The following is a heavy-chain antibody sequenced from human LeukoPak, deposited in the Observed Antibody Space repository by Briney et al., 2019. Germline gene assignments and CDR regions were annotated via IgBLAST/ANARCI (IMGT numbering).Heavy chain of an antibody. CDR3: ARVYDSSGYYLMYRIAFDI. CDR2: INHSGST. V-gene: IGHV4-34*01. Sequence: PSETLSLTCAVYGGSFSGYYWSWIRQPPGKGLEWIGEINHSGSTNYNPSLKSRVTISVDTSKNQFSLKLSSVTAADTAVYYCARVYDSSGYYLMYRIAFDIWGQGTMVTVSS. D-gene: IGHD3-22*01. CDR1: GGSFSGYY. J-gene: IGHJ3*02.